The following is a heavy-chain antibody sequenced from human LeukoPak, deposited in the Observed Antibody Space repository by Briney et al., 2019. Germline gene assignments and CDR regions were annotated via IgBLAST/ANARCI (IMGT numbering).Heavy chain of an antibody. CDR2: ISFDGGKK. Sequence: GGSLRLSCTASGFPFSNYAMNWVRQTPGKGLEGVALISFDGGKKYYADSAKDRFTISRDNSKNTLFLQMNSLPVGDTAVYYCARDPAKGAATYFDYWGQGTLVTVSS. CDR3: ARDPAKGAATYFDY. CDR1: GFPFSNYA. D-gene: IGHD2-15*01. V-gene: IGHV3-30*04. J-gene: IGHJ4*02.